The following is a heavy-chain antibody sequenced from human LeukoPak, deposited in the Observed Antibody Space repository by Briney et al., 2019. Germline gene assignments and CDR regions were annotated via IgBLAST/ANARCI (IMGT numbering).Heavy chain of an antibody. D-gene: IGHD2-21*02. J-gene: IGHJ4*02. CDR2: IKEEGSDK. CDR3: ARDQWRLFDY. CDR1: GFTFSNYW. Sequence: GGSLRLSCAASGFTFSNYWMTWVRQAPGKGREGVANIKEEGSDKYYVDSVKDRFTISRDKAKNSLYLQMNSLRVEDTAVYFCARDQWRLFDYWGQGTLVAVSS. V-gene: IGHV3-7*04.